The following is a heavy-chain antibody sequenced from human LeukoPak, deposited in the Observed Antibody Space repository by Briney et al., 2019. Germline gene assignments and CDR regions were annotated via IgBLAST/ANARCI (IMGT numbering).Heavy chain of an antibody. CDR1: GYTFISYH. J-gene: IGHJ5*02. CDR3: ARDGCSSSSCQAGGNWFDP. Sequence: ASVKVYCKASGYTFISYHMHWVRQAPGQGLEWMGLINPSGGSTSYAQKFQGRVTMTRDTSTSTVYMELSSLRSEDTAVYYCARDGCSSSSCQAGGNWFDPWGQGTLVTVSS. V-gene: IGHV1-46*01. D-gene: IGHD2-2*01. CDR2: INPSGGST.